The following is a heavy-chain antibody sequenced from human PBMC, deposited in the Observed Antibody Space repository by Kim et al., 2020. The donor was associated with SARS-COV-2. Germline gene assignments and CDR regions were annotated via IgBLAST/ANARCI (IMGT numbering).Heavy chain of an antibody. J-gene: IGHJ6*02. CDR1: GFIFSNYD. CDR3: ARVGYYYDSSGDYYYYGMDV. Sequence: GGSLRLSCAASGFIFSNYDMHWVRQATGKGLEWVSAIDTGGDTYYQGSVKGRFTITRENAKKSLYLQMNNLRAGDTAIYYCARVGYYYDSSGDYYYYGMDVWGQGTTVTVSS. V-gene: IGHV3-13*01. D-gene: IGHD3-22*01. CDR2: IDTGGDT.